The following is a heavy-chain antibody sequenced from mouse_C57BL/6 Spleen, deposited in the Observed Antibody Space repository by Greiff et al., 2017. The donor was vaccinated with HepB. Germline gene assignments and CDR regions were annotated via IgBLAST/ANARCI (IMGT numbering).Heavy chain of an antibody. J-gene: IGHJ2*01. CDR1: GFSLTSYG. CDR3: ARSGEYYFEY. V-gene: IGHV2-2*01. Sequence: VKLVESGPGLVQPSQCLSISCTVSGFSLTSYGVHWVRQSPGKGLEWLGVICSGGSTDYNAAFISRLSISKDNSKSQVFYKMNSLQADDTAIYCCARSGEYYFEYWGQGTTLTVSS. CDR2: ICSGGST.